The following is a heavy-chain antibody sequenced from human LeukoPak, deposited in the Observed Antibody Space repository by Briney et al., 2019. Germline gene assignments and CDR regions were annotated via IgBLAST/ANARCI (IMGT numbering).Heavy chain of an antibody. V-gene: IGHV3-7*01. CDR1: GFTFSNYW. CDR3: ARDTTVVTGIVAY. D-gene: IGHD4-23*01. CDR2: IKEDGSIE. J-gene: IGHJ4*02. Sequence: PGGSLRLSCAASGFTFSNYWMSWVRQAPGKGLEWVANIKEDGSIEDYVDSVKGRFTVSRDNAKNSLYLQMNSLRAEDTAVYYCARDTTVVTGIVAYWGQGTLVTVSS.